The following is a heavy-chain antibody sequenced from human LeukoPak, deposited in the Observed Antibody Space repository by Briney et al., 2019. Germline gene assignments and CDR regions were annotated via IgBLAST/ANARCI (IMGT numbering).Heavy chain of an antibody. CDR2: INHSGST. V-gene: IGHV4-34*01. D-gene: IGHD1-26*01. CDR1: GGSFSGYY. CDR3: ARGRSLGCMDV. Sequence: PSETLSLTCAVYGGSFSGYYWSWIRQPPGKGLEWIGEINHSGSTNYNPSLKSRVTISVDTSKNQFSLKLSSATAADTAVYYCARGRSLGCMDVWGKGTTVTVSS. J-gene: IGHJ6*04.